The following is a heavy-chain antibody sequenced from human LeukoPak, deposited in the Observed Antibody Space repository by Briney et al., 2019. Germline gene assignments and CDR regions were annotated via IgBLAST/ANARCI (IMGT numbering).Heavy chain of an antibody. CDR3: ARDFAMVGATNPFDP. Sequence: GGSLRLSCAASGFTFSSYWMHWVRQPPGKGLVWVSLIYSGGSSTSYADSMKGRSTSSRDNAKNIVYKQTNGLPTEETAPLYCARDFAMVGATNPFDPWGPGTMVTVSS. CDR2: IYSGGSST. J-gene: IGHJ3*01. CDR1: GFTFSSYW. D-gene: IGHD1-26*01. V-gene: IGHV3-74*01.